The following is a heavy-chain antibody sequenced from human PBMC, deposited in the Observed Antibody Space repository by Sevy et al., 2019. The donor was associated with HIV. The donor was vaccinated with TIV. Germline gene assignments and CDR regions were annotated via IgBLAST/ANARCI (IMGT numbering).Heavy chain of an antibody. D-gene: IGHD1-26*01. CDR1: GGTFYSYA. CDR2: IIPIFGAT. J-gene: IGHJ4*02. Sequence: ASVKVSCKASGGTFYSYAISWVRQAPGQGLEWMGGIIPIFGATNYADSVKGRFTISRDNAKNSLYLQMNSLRVEDTAVYYCARDLPPSATIVPHFDYWGQGTLVTVSS. V-gene: IGHV1-69*05. CDR3: ARDLPPSATIVPHFDY.